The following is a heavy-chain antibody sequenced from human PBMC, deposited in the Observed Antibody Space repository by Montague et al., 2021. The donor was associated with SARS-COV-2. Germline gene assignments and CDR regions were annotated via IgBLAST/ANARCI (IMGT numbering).Heavy chain of an antibody. Sequence: SETLSLTCTVSGGSVSSGTYYWGWIRQPPGKGLEWIGSIYYSGKSDYNPSLKSRATIFVDTSKNQFSLQLSSVTAADTAVYYYARPQRYYDLLTGNPFDVWGQGTMVTVSS. CDR3: ARPQRYYDLLTGNPFDV. CDR2: IYYSGKS. J-gene: IGHJ3*01. V-gene: IGHV4-39*01. D-gene: IGHD3-9*01. CDR1: GGSVSSGTYY.